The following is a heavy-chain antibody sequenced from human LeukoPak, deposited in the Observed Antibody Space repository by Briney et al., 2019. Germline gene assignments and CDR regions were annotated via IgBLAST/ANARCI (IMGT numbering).Heavy chain of an antibody. CDR3: AREEAVGWDWFDL. J-gene: IGHJ5*02. D-gene: IGHD6-13*01. V-gene: IGHV6-1*01. CDR1: GDSVSSNSAA. Sequence: SQTLSLTCAISGDSVSSNSAAWNWVRHSPSRGLVWLGRTYYRSKWYNDYAVSVKSRITINPDTSKNQFSLQLNYVTPEDMGMYYCAREEAVGWDWFDLWGQGTLVTVSS. CDR2: TYYRSKWYN.